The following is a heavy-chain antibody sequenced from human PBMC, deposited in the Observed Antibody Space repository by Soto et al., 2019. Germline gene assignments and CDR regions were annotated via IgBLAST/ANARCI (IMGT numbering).Heavy chain of an antibody. CDR1: GYTFTIYY. CDR2: INPSGGST. CDR3: ARVSSWSCFDY. Sequence: QVQLVQSGAEVKKPGASVKVSCKASGYTFTIYYIHWVRQAPGQGLEWMGIINPSGGSTRYAQKFQGRVTMTRDTSTSTVYMELSSLRSEDTAVYYCARVSSWSCFDYWGQGTLVTVSS. V-gene: IGHV1-46*01. J-gene: IGHJ4*02. D-gene: IGHD6-13*01.